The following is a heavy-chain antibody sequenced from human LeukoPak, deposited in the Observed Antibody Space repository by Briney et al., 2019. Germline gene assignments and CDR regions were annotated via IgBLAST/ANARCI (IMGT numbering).Heavy chain of an antibody. D-gene: IGHD3-3*01. CDR2: ISLSSGGT. CDR3: ARGLTVLRFLEWLVFGY. CDR1: GDTFTDYY. Sequence: GASVKVSCKASGDTFTDYYTHWLRQAPGQGLEWMGWISLSSGGTYYTQKFQDRVTMTRDTSLSTAYMELSRLRSDDTAVYYCARGLTVLRFLEWLVFGYWGQGTLVTVSS. V-gene: IGHV1-2*02. J-gene: IGHJ4*02.